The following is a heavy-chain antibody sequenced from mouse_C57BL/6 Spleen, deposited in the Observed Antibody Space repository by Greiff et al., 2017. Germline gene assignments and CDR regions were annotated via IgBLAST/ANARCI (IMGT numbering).Heavy chain of an antibody. CDR1: GYAFSSSW. D-gene: IGHD2-5*01. J-gene: IGHJ4*01. V-gene: IGHV1-82*01. Sequence: VQLVESGPELVKPGASVKISCKASGYAFSSSWMNWVKQRPGKGLEWIGRIYPGDGDTNYNGKFKGKATLTADKSSSTAYMQLSSLTSEDSAVYFCARKTYYSNYDAMDYWGQGTSVTVSS. CDR3: ARKTYYSNYDAMDY. CDR2: IYPGDGDT.